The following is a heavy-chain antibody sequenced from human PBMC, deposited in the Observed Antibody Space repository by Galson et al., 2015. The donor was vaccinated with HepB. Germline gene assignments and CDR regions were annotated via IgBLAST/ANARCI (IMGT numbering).Heavy chain of an antibody. Sequence: SVKVSCKASGYTFTSYGISWVRQAPGQGLEWMGWISAYNGNTNYAQKLQGRVTMTTDTSTSTAYMELRSLRSDDTAVYYCASSTYYYDSRTVDGMDVWGQGTTVTVSS. CDR1: GYTFTSYG. V-gene: IGHV1-18*04. J-gene: IGHJ6*02. D-gene: IGHD3-22*01. CDR2: ISAYNGNT. CDR3: ASSTYYYDSRTVDGMDV.